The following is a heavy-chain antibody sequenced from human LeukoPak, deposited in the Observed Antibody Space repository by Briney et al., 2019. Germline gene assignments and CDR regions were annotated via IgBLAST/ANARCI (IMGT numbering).Heavy chain of an antibody. J-gene: IGHJ3*02. D-gene: IGHD3-22*01. CDR1: GYTFTGYY. Sequence: ASVKVSCKASGYTFTGYYIQWVRQAPGQGLEWMGWINPSSGGTNYAQKFQGRVTMTRDTSINTAYMELSRLRSDDTAVYYCARYDDTSELAFDIWGQGTMVTVSS. V-gene: IGHV1-2*02. CDR2: INPSSGGT. CDR3: ARYDDTSELAFDI.